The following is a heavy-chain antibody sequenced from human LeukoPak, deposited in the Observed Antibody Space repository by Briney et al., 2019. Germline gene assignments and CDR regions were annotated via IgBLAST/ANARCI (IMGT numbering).Heavy chain of an antibody. CDR3: ASGYGEYYYYGMDV. D-gene: IGHD5-12*01. Sequence: GGSLRPSCAASGFTFSSYAMHWVRQAPGKGLEWVAVISYDGSNKYYADSVKGRFTISRDNSKNTLYLQMNSLRAEDTAVYYCASGYGEYYYYGMDVWGQGTTVTVSS. J-gene: IGHJ6*02. CDR1: GFTFSSYA. CDR2: ISYDGSNK. V-gene: IGHV3-30*04.